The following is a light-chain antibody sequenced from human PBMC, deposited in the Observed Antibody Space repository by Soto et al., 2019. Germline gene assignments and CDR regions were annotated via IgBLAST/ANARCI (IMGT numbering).Light chain of an antibody. V-gene: IGKV3-15*01. Sequence: EIVMTQSPATLSVSPGERATFSCRASQSVNTNLAWYQQMPGQAPRLLIYGASTRASGIPARFSGSGSGTEFTLTISSLQSEDFAVYYCQQYNKWPRTFGQGTKVEIK. CDR2: GAS. CDR1: QSVNTN. CDR3: QQYNKWPRT. J-gene: IGKJ1*01.